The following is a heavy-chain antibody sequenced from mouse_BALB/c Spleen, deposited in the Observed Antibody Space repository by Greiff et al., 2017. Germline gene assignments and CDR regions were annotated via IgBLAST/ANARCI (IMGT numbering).Heavy chain of an antibody. V-gene: IGHV2-9*02. J-gene: IGHJ3*01. CDR1: GFSLTSYG. D-gene: IGHD2-4*01. CDR2: IWAGGST. CDR3: ARDEDDYDAWFAY. Sequence: VMLVESGPGLVAPSQSLSITCTVSGFSLTSYGVHWVRQPPGKGLEWLGVIWAGGSTNYTSALMSRLSISKDNSKSQVFIKMNSLPTDDTAMYYCARDEDDYDAWFAYWGQGTLVTVSA.